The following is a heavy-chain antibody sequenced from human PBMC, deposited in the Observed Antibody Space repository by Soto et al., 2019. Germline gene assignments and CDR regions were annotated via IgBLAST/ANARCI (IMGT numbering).Heavy chain of an antibody. D-gene: IGHD5-12*01. J-gene: IGHJ4*02. CDR1: GDSVSSDSAA. Sequence: QSQTLSLTCAISGDSVSSDSAAWNWIRQSPSRGLEWLGRTYYRSKWFNDYAVSVKSRITVNPDTSKNQFSLQLNSVTPEDTAVYYCARSTGSGYYGYVEYWGQGTLVTVSS. CDR3: ARSTGSGYYGYVEY. V-gene: IGHV6-1*01. CDR2: TYYRSKWFN.